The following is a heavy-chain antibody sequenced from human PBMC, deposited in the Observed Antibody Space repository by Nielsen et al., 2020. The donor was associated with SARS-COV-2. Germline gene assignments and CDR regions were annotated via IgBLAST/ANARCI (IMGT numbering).Heavy chain of an antibody. CDR1: GGTFSSYA. V-gene: IGHV3-30*04. D-gene: IGHD4-17*01. Sequence: SCKASGGTFSSYAMHWVRQAPGKGLEWVAVISYDGSNKYYADSVKGRFTISRDNSKNTLYLQMNSLRAEDTAVYYCARDSFNYGEGFDYWGQGTLVTVSS. CDR3: ARDSFNYGEGFDY. J-gene: IGHJ4*02. CDR2: ISYDGSNK.